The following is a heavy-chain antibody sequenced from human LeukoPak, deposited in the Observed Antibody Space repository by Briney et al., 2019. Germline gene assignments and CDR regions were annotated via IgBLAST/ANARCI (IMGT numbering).Heavy chain of an antibody. V-gene: IGHV4-4*07. J-gene: IGHJ6*03. CDR2: IYSNGIT. CDR3: ASSPNFYYYHMDV. CDR1: GGSISSYY. Sequence: PSETLSLTCAVSGGSISSYYWSWIRQPAGKGLEWIGRIYSNGITEYNPSLKSRLTMSVDTSKKEFSLKLSSVTAADTGVYFCASSPNFYYYHMDVWGKGTTVTVSS.